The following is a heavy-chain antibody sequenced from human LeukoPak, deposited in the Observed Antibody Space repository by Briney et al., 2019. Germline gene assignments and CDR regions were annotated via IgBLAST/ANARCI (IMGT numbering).Heavy chain of an antibody. J-gene: IGHJ5*02. CDR2: INPNSGGT. D-gene: IGHD2-2*01. CDR3: ARDAEGSQLLSNWFDP. V-gene: IGHV1-2*02. CDR1: GYTFTGYH. Sequence: ASVKVSCKASGYTFTGYHMHWVRQAPGQGLEWMGWINPNSGGTNYAQKFQGRVTMTRDTSISTAYMELSRLRSDDTAVYYCARDAEGSQLLSNWFDPWGQGTLVTVSS.